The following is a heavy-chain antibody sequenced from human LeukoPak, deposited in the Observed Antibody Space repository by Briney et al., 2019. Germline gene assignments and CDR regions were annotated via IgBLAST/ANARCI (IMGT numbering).Heavy chain of an antibody. V-gene: IGHV3-21*01. CDR1: GFTSSSYS. CDR3: ARLDCSSTSCYQYGMDV. D-gene: IGHD2-2*01. J-gene: IGHJ6*02. CDR2: ISSSSSYI. Sequence: GGSLRLSCAASGFTSSSYSMNWVRQAPGKGLEWVSSISSSSSYIYYADSEKGRFTISRDNAKNSLYLQMNSLRAEDTAVYYCARLDCSSTSCYQYGMDVWGQGTTVTVSS.